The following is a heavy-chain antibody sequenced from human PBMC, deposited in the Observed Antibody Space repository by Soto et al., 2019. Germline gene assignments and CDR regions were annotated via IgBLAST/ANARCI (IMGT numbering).Heavy chain of an antibody. J-gene: IGHJ6*03. CDR2: ISSSSSTI. CDR1: GFTFSSYS. CDR3: PSHRGQYLYYMDV. V-gene: IGHV3-48*01. Sequence: GGSLRLSCAASGFTFSSYSMNWVRQAPGKGLEWVSYISSSSSTIYYADSVKGRFTISSHNAKNSLQLQMNSLRAEDTAVYYWPSHRGQYLYYMDVWGKGTTVTVSS.